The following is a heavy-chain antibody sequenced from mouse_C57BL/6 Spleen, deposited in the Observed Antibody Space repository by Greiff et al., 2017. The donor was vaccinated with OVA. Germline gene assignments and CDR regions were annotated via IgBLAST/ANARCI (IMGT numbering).Heavy chain of an antibody. CDR2: ISSGGSYT. V-gene: IGHV5-6*02. J-gene: IGHJ2*01. D-gene: IGHD2-10*02. Sequence: EVKLMESGGDLVKPGGSLKLSCAASGFTFSSYGMSWVRQTPDKRLEWVATISSGGSYTYYPDSVKGRFTISRDNAKNTLYLQMSSLKSEDTAMYYCARRGYGNYGDYWGQGTTLTVSS. CDR1: GFTFSSYG. CDR3: ARRGYGNYGDY.